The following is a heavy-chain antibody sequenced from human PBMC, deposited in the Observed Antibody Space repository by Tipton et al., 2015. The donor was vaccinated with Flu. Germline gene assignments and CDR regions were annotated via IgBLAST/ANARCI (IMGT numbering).Heavy chain of an antibody. J-gene: IGHJ6*02. D-gene: IGHD3-10*01. CDR2: IYYSGST. Sequence: TLSLTCTVSGGSISTYYWSWIRQPPGKGLEWIGYIYYSGSTNYNPSLKSRATISVDTSKNQFSLKLSSVTAADTAVYYCARDPATDDYGLGSHFDGMDVWGQGTTVTVSS. CDR3: ARDPATDDYGLGSHFDGMDV. V-gene: IGHV4-59*12. CDR1: GGSISTYY.